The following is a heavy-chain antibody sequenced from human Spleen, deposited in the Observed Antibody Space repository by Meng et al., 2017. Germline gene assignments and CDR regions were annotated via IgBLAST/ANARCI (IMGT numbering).Heavy chain of an antibody. CDR3: ARDNGQGGWDY. J-gene: IGHJ4*02. V-gene: IGHV3-33*08. CDR2: IFYDASHQ. Sequence: QVQLVESGGGVVQPGRSLRLSCGASGFTFSSYAMHWVRQAPGKGLEWLADIFYDASHQFYADSVKGRFTISRDNAKNTLYLQMNSLRAEDTAVYYCARDNGQGGWDYWGQGTLVTVSS. D-gene: IGHD6-19*01. CDR1: GFTFSSYA.